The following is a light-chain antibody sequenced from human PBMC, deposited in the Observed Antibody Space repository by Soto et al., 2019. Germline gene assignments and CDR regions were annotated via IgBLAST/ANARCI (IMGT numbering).Light chain of an antibody. CDR2: GAS. J-gene: IGKJ4*01. Sequence: EIVLTQYPGTVSLSPGERATLSCRASQSVSSNLAWYQLRPGQAPRLLIYGASTRATAIPARFSGSGSGTEFILTISSLQSEDFAVYYCQQYSKWPLTFGGGTKVDIK. CDR1: QSVSSN. V-gene: IGKV3-15*01. CDR3: QQYSKWPLT.